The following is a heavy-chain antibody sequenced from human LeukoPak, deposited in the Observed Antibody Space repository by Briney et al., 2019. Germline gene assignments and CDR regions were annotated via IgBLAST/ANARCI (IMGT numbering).Heavy chain of an antibody. D-gene: IGHD3-3*01. J-gene: IGHJ6*02. CDR1: GHTFTAYY. CDR3: ASYKDFWSGYGDYYYYGMDV. Sequence: ASVKVSSKASGHTFTAYYMFWVRQAPGQGLEWMGWINPNSGNTGYAQKFQGRVTMTRNTSISTAYMELSSLRSEDTAVYYCASYKDFWSGYGDYYYYGMDVWGQGTTVTVSS. CDR2: INPNSGNT. V-gene: IGHV1-8*02.